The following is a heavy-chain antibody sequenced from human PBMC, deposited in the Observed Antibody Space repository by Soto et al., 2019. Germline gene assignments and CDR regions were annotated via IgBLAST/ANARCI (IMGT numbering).Heavy chain of an antibody. J-gene: IGHJ4*02. Sequence: QMQLQESGPGLVKPSETLSLTCAVSSASIISEQRWSWVRQPPGKGREWIGEIHHSGSTNNNPSLRSRVTKSVVKSKNPLSLNLNSVTAADTDVYYCSRSFGWYAIDQWGQGTLVIVSS. D-gene: IGHD6-19*01. CDR3: SRSFGWYAIDQ. V-gene: IGHV4-4*02. CDR2: IHHSGST. CDR1: SASIISEQR.